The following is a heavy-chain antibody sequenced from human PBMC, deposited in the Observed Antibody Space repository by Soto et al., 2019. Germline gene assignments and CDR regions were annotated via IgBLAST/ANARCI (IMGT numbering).Heavy chain of an antibody. CDR3: AKSPHCSGGSCYSYYFDY. V-gene: IGHV3-23*01. Sequence: PGGSLRLSCAASGFTFSSYAMSWVRQAPGKGLEWVSAISGSGGSTYYADSVKGRFTISRDNSKNTLYLQMNSLRAEDTAVYYCAKSPHCSGGSCYSYYFDYWGQGTLVTVSS. D-gene: IGHD2-15*01. CDR1: GFTFSSYA. J-gene: IGHJ4*02. CDR2: ISGSGGST.